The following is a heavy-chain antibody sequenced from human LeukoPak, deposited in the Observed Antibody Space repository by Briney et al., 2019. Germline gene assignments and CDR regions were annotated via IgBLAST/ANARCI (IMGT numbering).Heavy chain of an antibody. CDR3: ARQHVLLWFGDREEGMYYFDY. Sequence: SETLSLTCTVSGGSISSYYWSWIRQPPGKGLEWIGYIYYSGSTNYNPSLKSRVTISVDTSKNQFSLKLSSVTAADTAVYYCARQHVLLWFGDREEGMYYFDYWGQGTLVTVSS. D-gene: IGHD3-10*01. CDR2: IYYSGST. CDR1: GGSISSYY. V-gene: IGHV4-59*08. J-gene: IGHJ4*02.